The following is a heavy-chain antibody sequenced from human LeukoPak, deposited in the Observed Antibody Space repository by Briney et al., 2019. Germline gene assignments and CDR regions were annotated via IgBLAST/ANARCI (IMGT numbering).Heavy chain of an antibody. CDR3: ARGVHYYGSGSYYRWNWFDP. D-gene: IGHD3-10*01. J-gene: IGHJ5*02. V-gene: IGHV6-1*01. Sequence: SQTLSLTCAISGDSVSSNSAAWNWIRQSPSRGLEWLGRTYYRSKWYNDYAVSVKSRITINPDTSKNQFSLQLNSVTPEDTAVYYCARGVHYYGSGSYYRWNWFDPWGQGTLVTVSS. CDR2: TYYRSKWYN. CDR1: GDSVSSNSAA.